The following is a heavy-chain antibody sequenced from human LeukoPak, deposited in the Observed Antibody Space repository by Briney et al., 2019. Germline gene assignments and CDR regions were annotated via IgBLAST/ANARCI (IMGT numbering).Heavy chain of an antibody. Sequence: AGTLRLSCAASGFTFSSYGMHWVRQAPGKGLEWVAVIWYDGTNKYYVDSVKGRFTISRDNSKNTLYLQMNSLRAEDTAVYYCARGARSVPNFNWFDPWGQGTLVTVSS. D-gene: IGHD1-1*01. CDR3: ARGARSVPNFNWFDP. CDR1: GFTFSSYG. CDR2: IWYDGTNK. J-gene: IGHJ5*02. V-gene: IGHV3-33*01.